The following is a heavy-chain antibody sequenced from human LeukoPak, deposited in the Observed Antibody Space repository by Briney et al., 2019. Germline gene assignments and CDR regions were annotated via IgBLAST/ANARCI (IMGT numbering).Heavy chain of an antibody. J-gene: IGHJ1*01. D-gene: IGHD3-22*01. Sequence: PGGSLRLSCAASGFTFSSYEMNWVRQAPGKGLEWVANIKQDGNEKYYMDSVKGRFTISRDNAKNSLYLQMNSLRAEDTAVYYCARAPDLDSSGYYYRFFQHWGQGTLVTVSS. CDR3: ARAPDLDSSGYYYRFFQH. CDR2: IKQDGNEK. V-gene: IGHV3-7*05. CDR1: GFTFSSYE.